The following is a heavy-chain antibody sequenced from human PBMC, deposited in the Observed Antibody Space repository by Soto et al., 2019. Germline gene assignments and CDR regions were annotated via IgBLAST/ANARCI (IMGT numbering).Heavy chain of an antibody. CDR2: IWFDGSNK. D-gene: IGHD3-22*01. V-gene: IGHV3-33*01. CDR1: GFTFSSYG. J-gene: IGHJ3*02. CDR3: ARGCYYDSSGYYYVDAFDI. Sequence: QVPLVESGGGVVQPGRSLRLSCAASGFTFSSYGMHWVRQAPGKGLEWVAVIWFDGSNKYYADSVKGRFTISRDNSKNTLYLQMNSLRVEDTAVYYCARGCYYDSSGYYYVDAFDIWGQGTMVTVSS.